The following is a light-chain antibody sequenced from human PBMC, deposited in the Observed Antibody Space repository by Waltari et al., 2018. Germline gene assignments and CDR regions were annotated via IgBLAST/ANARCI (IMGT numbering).Light chain of an antibody. Sequence: DIQMTQSPSTLSASVGDRVTITCRASQSISSWLAWYQHKPGKAPKLLIYRASTLESGVPSRFSGSGSGTDFTLTISSLQPDDSATYYCQQYSAYSWTFGQGTKVEIK. CDR2: RAS. V-gene: IGKV1-5*03. CDR3: QQYSAYSWT. J-gene: IGKJ1*01. CDR1: QSISSW.